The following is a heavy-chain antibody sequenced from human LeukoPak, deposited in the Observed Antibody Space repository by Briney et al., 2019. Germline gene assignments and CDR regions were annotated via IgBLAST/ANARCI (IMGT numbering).Heavy chain of an antibody. CDR3: ARVYPVGGYDIFDP. CDR2: LSPNSGDT. CDR1: GYTFTGYY. J-gene: IGHJ5*02. Sequence: ASVKVSCKASGYTFTGYYMHWVRQAPGQELEWMGWLSPNSGDTKFAQKFQGRVTMTRDTSISTAYMELSRLRSDDTAVYYCARVYPVGGYDIFDPWGQGTLVTVSS. V-gene: IGHV1-2*02. D-gene: IGHD5-12*01.